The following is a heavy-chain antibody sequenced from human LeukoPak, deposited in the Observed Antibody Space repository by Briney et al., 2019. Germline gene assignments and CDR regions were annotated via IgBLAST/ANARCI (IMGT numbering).Heavy chain of an antibody. CDR3: TRDPRHFDS. CDR2: ISGSGHDI. Sequence: GGSLRPSCAASGFTFSDSYMSWVRQAPGKGVEWAAYISGSGHDINYSDSVKGRFTISRDNAKNSLYLQMSSLRVEDTAVYYCTRDPRHFDSCGQGTLVTVSS. J-gene: IGHJ5*01. V-gene: IGHV3-11*04. D-gene: IGHD6-6*01. CDR1: GFTFSDSY.